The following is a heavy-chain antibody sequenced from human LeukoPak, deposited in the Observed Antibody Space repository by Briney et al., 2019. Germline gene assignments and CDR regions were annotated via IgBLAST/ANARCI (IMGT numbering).Heavy chain of an antibody. CDR1: GGSVSSGGYY. CDR3: ARYPMTTETTGYGMDV. CDR2: IYYSGST. J-gene: IGHJ6*02. D-gene: IGHD4-17*01. V-gene: IGHV4-31*03. Sequence: SQTLSLTCTVSGGSVSSGGYYWSWIRQHPGKGLEWLGYIYYSGSTYYSPSLKSRVIISVDTSKNQFSLKLSSVTAADTAVYYCARYPMTTETTGYGMDVWGQGTTVTVSS.